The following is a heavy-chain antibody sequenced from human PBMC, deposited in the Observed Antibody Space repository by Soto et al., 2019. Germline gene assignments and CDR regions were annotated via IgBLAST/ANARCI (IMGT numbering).Heavy chain of an antibody. CDR2: IYTVGST. Sequence: GGSLRLSCAASGFTVNSNYMGWVRQTPGKGLEWVSLIYTVGSTYYADSVKGRFTISRDDSKNTLHLQMNSLRAEDTAKYYCARAVSARRFDHRGQGTLVTVSS. CDR1: GFTVNSNY. J-gene: IGHJ4*02. V-gene: IGHV3-53*01. CDR3: ARAVSARRFDH. D-gene: IGHD6-6*01.